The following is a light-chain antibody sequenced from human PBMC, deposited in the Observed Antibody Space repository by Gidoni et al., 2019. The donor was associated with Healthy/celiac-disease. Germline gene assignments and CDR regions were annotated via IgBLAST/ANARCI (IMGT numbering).Light chain of an antibody. CDR3: QQYNSYST. CDR2: KAS. V-gene: IGKV1-5*03. CDR1: QSISSW. Sequence: DIQPTQSPCTLSASVGDRVTITCRASQSISSWLAWYQQKPGKAPKLLIYKASSLESGVPSRFSGSGSGTEFTLTISSLQPDDFATYYCQQYNSYSTFGQGTKVEIK. J-gene: IGKJ1*01.